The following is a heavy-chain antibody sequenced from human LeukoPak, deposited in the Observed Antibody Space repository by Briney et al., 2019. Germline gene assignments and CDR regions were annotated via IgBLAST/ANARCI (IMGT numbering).Heavy chain of an antibody. Sequence: GGSLKLPCAASGFPFSSYWMGWARQAPGKGLEWVAHIKYDGSEKDYVDSVKGRFTISRDSAKNSLYLEMSRLRVEDTAVYYCARDESWGQGTLVTVSS. J-gene: IGHJ5*02. CDR2: IKYDGSEK. CDR3: ARDES. V-gene: IGHV3-7*04. CDR1: GFPFSSYW.